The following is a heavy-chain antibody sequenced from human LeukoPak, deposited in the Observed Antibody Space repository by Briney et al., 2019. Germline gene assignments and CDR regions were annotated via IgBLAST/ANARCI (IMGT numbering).Heavy chain of an antibody. D-gene: IGHD6-19*01. CDR3: ARVGYSSGWHSYYFDY. V-gene: IGHV3-23*01. J-gene: IGHJ4*02. CDR1: GFTFSSYA. CDR2: ISGSGGGT. Sequence: GGSLRLSCAASGFTFSSYAVSWVRQAPGKGLEWVSAISGSGGGTYYADSVKGRFTISKDNSKNTLYLQMNSLSTEDTAVYYCARVGYSSGWHSYYFDYWGQGTLVTVSS.